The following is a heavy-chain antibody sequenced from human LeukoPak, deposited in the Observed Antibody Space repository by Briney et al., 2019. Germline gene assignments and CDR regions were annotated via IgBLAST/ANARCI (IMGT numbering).Heavy chain of an antibody. D-gene: IGHD3-16*02. CDR1: GFTFSSYA. CDR2: INHSGST. J-gene: IGHJ4*02. CDR3: ARGPYYDYVWGSYRYDFDY. V-gene: IGHV4-34*01. Sequence: GSLRLSCAASGFTFSSYAMSWVRQPPGKGLEWIGEINHSGSTNYNPSLKSRVTISVDTSKNQFSLKLSSVTAADTAVYYCARGPYYDYVWGSYRYDFDYWGQGTLVTVSS.